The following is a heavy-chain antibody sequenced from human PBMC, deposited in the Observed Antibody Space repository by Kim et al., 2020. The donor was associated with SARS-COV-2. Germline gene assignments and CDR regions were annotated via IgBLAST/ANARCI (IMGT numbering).Heavy chain of an antibody. Sequence: GGSLRLSCAASGFTFSSYAMSWVRQAPGKGLEWVSAISGSGGSTYYADSVKGRFTISRDNSKNTLYLQMNSLRAEDTAVYYCAKDSESSTLGIAAAGTFDYWGQGTLVTASS. CDR3: AKDSESSTLGIAAAGTFDY. D-gene: IGHD6-13*01. CDR2: ISGSGGST. J-gene: IGHJ4*02. CDR1: GFTFSSYA. V-gene: IGHV3-23*01.